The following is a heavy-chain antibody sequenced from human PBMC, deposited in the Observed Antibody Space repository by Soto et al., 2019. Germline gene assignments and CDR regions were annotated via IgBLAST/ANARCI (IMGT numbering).Heavy chain of an antibody. Sequence: ASGPTMVNPTQTLTLTCPFSGFSLSTSGVGVGWIRQPPGKALEWLALIYWDDDKRYSPSLKSRLTITKDTSKNQVVLTMTNMDPVDTATYYCAYRGPYNWNYDFWFDPWGQGTLVTVSS. CDR3: AYRGPYNWNYDFWFDP. V-gene: IGHV2-5*02. D-gene: IGHD1-7*01. CDR1: GFSLSTSGVG. J-gene: IGHJ5*02. CDR2: IYWDDDK.